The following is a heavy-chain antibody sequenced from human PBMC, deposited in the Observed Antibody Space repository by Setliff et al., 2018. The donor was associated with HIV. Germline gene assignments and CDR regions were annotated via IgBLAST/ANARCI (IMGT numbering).Heavy chain of an antibody. CDR3: AKGYYYDSGGGRVRAFDI. Sequence: LRLSCAASGFTFSTYAMSWVRQAPGKGLEWVSVVGGSGDITYYADSVKGRFTISRDNSKDTMYLQMNSLRDEDTAQYYCAKGYYYDSGGGRVRAFDIWGQGTMVTVS. D-gene: IGHD3-22*01. V-gene: IGHV3-23*01. CDR2: VGGSGDIT. CDR1: GFTFSTYA. J-gene: IGHJ3*02.